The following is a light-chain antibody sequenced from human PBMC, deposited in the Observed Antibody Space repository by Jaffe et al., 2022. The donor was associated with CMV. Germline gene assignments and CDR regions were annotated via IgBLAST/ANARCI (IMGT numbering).Light chain of an antibody. V-gene: IGLV2-8*01. J-gene: IGLJ2*01. CDR3: SSYAGGDNLV. CDR1: SSDIGNYNS. CDR2: EVS. Sequence: QSALTQPPSASGSPGQSVTISCTGTSSDIGNYNSVSWYQQHPGKAPKLMIFEVSKRPSGVPDRFSGSKSGNTASLTVSGLQAEDEADYYCSSYAGGDNLVFGGGTKLTVL.